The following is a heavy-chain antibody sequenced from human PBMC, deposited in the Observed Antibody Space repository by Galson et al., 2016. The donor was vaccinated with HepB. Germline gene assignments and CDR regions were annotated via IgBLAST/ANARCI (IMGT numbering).Heavy chain of an antibody. Sequence: SETLSLTCTVSGGSISKSFYYWGWIRQPPGKGLEWIGSIYYSGSTFYNPSLKSRVTISIDTSKNQFSLKLSSVTAADTALYYCARSRAWYDSSGYYFWGQGTRVTVSS. V-gene: IGHV4-39*07. CDR1: GGSISKSFYY. CDR3: ARSRAWYDSSGYYF. CDR2: IYYSGST. J-gene: IGHJ4*02. D-gene: IGHD3-22*01.